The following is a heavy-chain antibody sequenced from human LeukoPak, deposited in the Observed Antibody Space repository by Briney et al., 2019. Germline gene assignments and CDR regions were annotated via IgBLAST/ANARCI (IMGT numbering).Heavy chain of an antibody. D-gene: IGHD1-7*01. J-gene: IGHJ4*02. Sequence: SETLSLTCTVSGVSISTITYYWGWIRQPPGKGLEWVGHMYYRGNTFYNPSLKSRVTISVDTSKYQFSLKLRSVTAADTAVYYCARLYGNYQNYFDYWGQGTLVTVSS. CDR2: MYYRGNT. CDR1: GVSISTITYY. V-gene: IGHV4-39*07. CDR3: ARLYGNYQNYFDY.